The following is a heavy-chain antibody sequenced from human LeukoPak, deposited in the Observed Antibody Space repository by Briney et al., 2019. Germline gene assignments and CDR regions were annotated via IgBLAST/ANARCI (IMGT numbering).Heavy chain of an antibody. J-gene: IGHJ4*02. CDR2: IYTSGST. D-gene: IGHD3-22*01. V-gene: IGHV4-61*02. Sequence: SQTLSLTCTVSGGSISSGSYYWSWIRQPAVKGLEWIRRIYTSGSTNYNPSLKSRVTISVDTSKNQFSLKLSSVTAADTAVYYCARGPDYYDSSGYYYAYFDYWGQGTLVTVSS. CDR3: ARGPDYYDSSGYYYAYFDY. CDR1: GGSISSGSYY.